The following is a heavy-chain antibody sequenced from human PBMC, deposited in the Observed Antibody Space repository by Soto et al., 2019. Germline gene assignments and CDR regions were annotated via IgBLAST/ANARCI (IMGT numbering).Heavy chain of an antibody. CDR3: ARDYSGSYSLQ. Sequence: QVQLRESGPGLVKSSETLSIACSVSGGSVGSGSCYWSWMRQSPGKGLEWIGYMWYGARTNYNPSLESRVTISADTSNNQFSLKPSSLTPEDSRVYYCARDYSGSYSLQWGQGTLVTVSS. J-gene: IGHJ4*02. V-gene: IGHV4-61*01. CDR1: GGSVGSGSCY. D-gene: IGHD1-26*01. CDR2: MWYGART.